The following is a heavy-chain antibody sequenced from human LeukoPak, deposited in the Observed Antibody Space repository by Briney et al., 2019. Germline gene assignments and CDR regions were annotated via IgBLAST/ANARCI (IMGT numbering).Heavy chain of an antibody. CDR3: ARWAGGSDLDY. V-gene: IGHV4-59*01. CDR2: IYYSGSA. CDR1: GGSISSYY. Sequence: SETLSLTCTVSGGSISSYYWSWIRQPPGKGLEYIGYIYYSGSANYNPSLKNRVTISVDTSKNQFSLKLSSVTAADTAVYYCARWAGGSDLDYWGQGTLVTVSS. J-gene: IGHJ4*02. D-gene: IGHD3-16*01.